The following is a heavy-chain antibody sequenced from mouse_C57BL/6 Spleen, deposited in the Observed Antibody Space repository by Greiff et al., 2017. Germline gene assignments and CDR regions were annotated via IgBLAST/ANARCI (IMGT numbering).Heavy chain of an antibody. J-gene: IGHJ1*03. CDR2: ISSGSSTI. D-gene: IGHD2-5*01. Sequence: EVKVEESGGGLVKPGGSLKLSCAASGFTFSDYGMHWVRQAPEKGLEWVAYISSGSSTIYYADTVKGRFTIARANAKNTLFLQMTSLRSEDTAMYYCARPMEPYDSNHWYVDVWGTGTTVTVSS. CDR3: ARPMEPYDSNHWYVDV. V-gene: IGHV5-17*01. CDR1: GFTFSDYG.